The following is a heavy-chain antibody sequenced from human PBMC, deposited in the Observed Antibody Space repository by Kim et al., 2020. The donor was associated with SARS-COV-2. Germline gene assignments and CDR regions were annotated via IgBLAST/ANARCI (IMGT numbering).Heavy chain of an antibody. J-gene: IGHJ6*02. Sequence: ASVKVSCKASGYTFTSYGISWVRQAPGQGLEWMGWISAYNGNTNYAQKLQGRVTMTTDTSTSTAYMELRSLRSDDTAVYYCARDRLTVTRRSTYYYSYGMDVWGQGTTVTVSS. CDR1: GYTFTSYG. CDR3: ARDRLTVTRRSTYYYSYGMDV. CDR2: ISAYNGNT. V-gene: IGHV1-18*01. D-gene: IGHD4-17*01.